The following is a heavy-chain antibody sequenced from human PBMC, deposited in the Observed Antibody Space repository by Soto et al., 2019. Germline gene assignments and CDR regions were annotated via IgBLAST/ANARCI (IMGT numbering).Heavy chain of an antibody. V-gene: IGHV3-30*18. Sequence: GGSLRLACSASGFTFRSDGMHWVRQAPVKGLEWVAVISYDGSYQYYVDSVKGRFTISRDNSKNTLYLQMNSLRAEDTAVYYCAKDEISKTIRGDAFNFWGQGTMVTVSS. CDR3: AKDEISKTIRGDAFNF. CDR2: ISYDGSYQ. J-gene: IGHJ3*01. D-gene: IGHD1-7*01. CDR1: GFTFRSDG.